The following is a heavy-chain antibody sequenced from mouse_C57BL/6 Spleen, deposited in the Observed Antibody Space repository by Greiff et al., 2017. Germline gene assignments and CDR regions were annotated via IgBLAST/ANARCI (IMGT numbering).Heavy chain of an antibody. CDR3: ARRGEYSNFDY. CDR1: GYAFSSYW. CDR2: IYPGDGDT. J-gene: IGHJ2*01. D-gene: IGHD2-5*01. V-gene: IGHV1-80*01. Sequence: QVHVKQSGAELVKPGASVKISCKASGYAFSSYWMNWVKQRPGKGLEWIGQIYPGDGDTNYNGKFKGKATLTADKSSSTAYMQLSSLTSEDSAVYFCARRGEYSNFDYWGQGTTLTVSS.